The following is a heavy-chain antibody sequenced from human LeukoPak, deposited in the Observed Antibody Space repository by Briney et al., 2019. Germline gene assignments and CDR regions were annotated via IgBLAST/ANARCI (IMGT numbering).Heavy chain of an antibody. CDR3: AKARDYDFWSGYQYYYYYYMDV. V-gene: IGHV3-23*01. CDR2: ISGSGGST. J-gene: IGHJ6*03. Sequence: GGSLRLSCAASGFTFSSYAMSWVRQAPGKGLEWVSAISGSGGSTYYADSVKGRFTISRDNSKNTLYLQMNSLRAEDTAVYYCAKARDYDFWSGYQYYYYYYMDVWGKGTTVTVSS. CDR1: GFTFSSYA. D-gene: IGHD3-3*01.